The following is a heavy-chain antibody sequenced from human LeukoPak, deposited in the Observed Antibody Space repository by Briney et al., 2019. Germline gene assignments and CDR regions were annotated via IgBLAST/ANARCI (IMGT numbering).Heavy chain of an antibody. CDR1: GGSFSGYY. J-gene: IGHJ5*02. CDR2: INHSGST. D-gene: IGHD5-12*01. Sequence: ETLSLTCAVYGGSFSGYYWSWILQPPGKGLEWIGEINHSGSTNYNPSLKSRVTISVDTSKNQFSLKLSSVTAADTAVYYCARGDIVATITNWFDPWGQGTLVTVSS. V-gene: IGHV4-34*01. CDR3: ARGDIVATITNWFDP.